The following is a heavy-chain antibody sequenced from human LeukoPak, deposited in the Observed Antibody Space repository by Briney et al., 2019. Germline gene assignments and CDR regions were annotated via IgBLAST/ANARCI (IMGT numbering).Heavy chain of an antibody. V-gene: IGHV4-59*08. CDR1: GGSISSYY. D-gene: IGHD3-22*01. CDR2: IYYSGST. Sequence: SETLSFTCTVSGGSISSYYWSWIRQPPGKGLEWIGYIYYSGSTNYNPSLKSRVTISVDTSKNQFSLKLSSVTAADTAVYYCARHGDYYDSSGYYYAEYFQHWGQGTLVTVSS. CDR3: ARHGDYYDSSGYYYAEYFQH. J-gene: IGHJ1*01.